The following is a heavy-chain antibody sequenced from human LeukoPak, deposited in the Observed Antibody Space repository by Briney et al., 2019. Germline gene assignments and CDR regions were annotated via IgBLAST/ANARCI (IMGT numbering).Heavy chain of an antibody. CDR2: VDPENGKT. D-gene: IGHD3-3*01. V-gene: IGHV1-69-2*01. J-gene: IGHJ5*02. CDR1: GYIFADCF. Sequence: ASVKVSCKASGYIFADCFMHWVQQAPGKGLEWMGRVDPENGKTTYAAKFQGRVTITADTSTDTTYMELSSLRSEDTAVYYCSTLGSWDGFRWIGSWDQGTLVTVSS. CDR3: STLGSWDGFRWIGS.